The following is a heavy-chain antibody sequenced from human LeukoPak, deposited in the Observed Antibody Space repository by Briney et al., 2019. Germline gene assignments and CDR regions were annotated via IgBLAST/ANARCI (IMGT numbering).Heavy chain of an antibody. V-gene: IGHV3-21*04. CDR3: ASGEMATVTLDY. D-gene: IGHD5-24*01. CDR1: GFTFSSYS. CDR2: ISSSSSYI. Sequence: GGSLRLSCAASGFTFSSYSMNWVRQAPGKGPEWVSSISSSSSYIYYADSVKGRFTISRDNSKNTLYLQMNNLRAEDTAVYYCASGEMATVTLDYWGQGTLVVVSS. J-gene: IGHJ4*02.